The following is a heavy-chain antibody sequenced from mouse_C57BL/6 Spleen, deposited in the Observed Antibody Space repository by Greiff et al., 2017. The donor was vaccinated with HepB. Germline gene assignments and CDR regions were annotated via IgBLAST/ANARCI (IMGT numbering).Heavy chain of an antibody. J-gene: IGHJ3*01. CDR3: ARTDYYGSSVFAY. Sequence: EVKVVESGGGLVKPGGSLKLSCAASGFTFSDYGMHWVRQAPEKGLEWVAYISSGSSTIYYADTVKGRFTISRDNAKNTLFLQMTSLRSEDTAMYYCARTDYYGSSVFAYWGQGTLVTVSA. V-gene: IGHV5-17*01. D-gene: IGHD1-1*01. CDR2: ISSGSSTI. CDR1: GFTFSDYG.